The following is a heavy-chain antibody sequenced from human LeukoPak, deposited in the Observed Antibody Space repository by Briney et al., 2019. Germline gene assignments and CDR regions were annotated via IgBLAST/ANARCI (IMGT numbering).Heavy chain of an antibody. D-gene: IGHD4-17*01. CDR3: EKGGMTTVPRFDY. Sequence: PTGGSLRLSCAASGFTFDDYTMHWVRQAPGKGLEWVSLISWDGGSTYYADSVKGRFTISRDNSKNSLYLQMNSLRTEDTALYYCEKGGMTTVPRFDYWGQEPLVTVSS. CDR2: ISWDGGST. CDR1: GFTFDDYT. V-gene: IGHV3-43*01. J-gene: IGHJ4*02.